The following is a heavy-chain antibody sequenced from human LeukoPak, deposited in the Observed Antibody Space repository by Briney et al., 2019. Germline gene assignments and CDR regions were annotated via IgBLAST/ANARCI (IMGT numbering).Heavy chain of an antibody. J-gene: IGHJ4*02. D-gene: IGHD1-14*01. Sequence: PGGSLRLSCAASGSTFSRYWMSWVRQAPGKGPEWVANIKEDGSVVYYVDSVKGRFTISRDNAQNTLFLQMNSLRAEDTAVYYCASAGDWGQGTLVTVSS. CDR3: ASAGD. CDR2: IKEDGSVV. CDR1: GSTFSRYW. V-gene: IGHV3-7*01.